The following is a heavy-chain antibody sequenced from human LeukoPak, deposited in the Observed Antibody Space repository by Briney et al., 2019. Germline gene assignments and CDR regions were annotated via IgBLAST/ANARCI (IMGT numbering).Heavy chain of an antibody. CDR1: GFTFSSYG. J-gene: IGHJ6*03. CDR3: AKDGVRGGFVGYYYYYYYMDV. V-gene: IGHV3-30*02. CDR2: IRYDGSNK. D-gene: IGHD3-10*01. Sequence: GGSLRLSCAASGFTFSSYGMHWVRQAPGKGLEWVAFIRYDGSNKYYADSVKGRFTISRDNSKNTLHLQMNSLRAEDTAVYYCAKDGVRGGFVGYYYYYYYMDVWGKGTTVTVSS.